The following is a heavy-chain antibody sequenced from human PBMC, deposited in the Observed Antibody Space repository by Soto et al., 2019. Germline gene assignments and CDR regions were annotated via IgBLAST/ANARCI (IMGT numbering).Heavy chain of an antibody. V-gene: IGHV3-21*01. Sequence: GGSLRLSCAASGFTFSSYSMNWVRQAPGKGLEWVSSISSSSSYIYYADSVKGRFTISRDNAKNSLYLQMNSLRAEDTAVYYCARDGPSYYYDSSGYDHYYGMDVWGQGTTVTVSS. D-gene: IGHD3-22*01. J-gene: IGHJ6*02. CDR3: ARDGPSYYYDSSGYDHYYGMDV. CDR1: GFTFSSYS. CDR2: ISSSSSYI.